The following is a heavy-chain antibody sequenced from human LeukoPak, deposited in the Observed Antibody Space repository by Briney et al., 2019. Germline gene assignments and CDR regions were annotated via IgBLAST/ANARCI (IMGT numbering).Heavy chain of an antibody. CDR1: GFTFSSYS. Sequence: PGGSLRLSCAASGFTFSSYSMNWVRQAPGKGLEWVSYIRSSSSTIYYADSVKGRFTISRDNAKNSLYLQMNSLRDEDTAVYYCAREEGYYDFWSGYYGYYYGMDVWGQGTTVTVSS. V-gene: IGHV3-48*02. CDR3: AREEGYYDFWSGYYGYYYGMDV. CDR2: IRSSSSTI. J-gene: IGHJ6*02. D-gene: IGHD3-3*01.